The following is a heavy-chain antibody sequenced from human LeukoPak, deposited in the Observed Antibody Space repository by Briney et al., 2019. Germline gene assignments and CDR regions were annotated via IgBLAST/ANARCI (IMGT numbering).Heavy chain of an antibody. D-gene: IGHD3-22*01. CDR1: GYTFTSYG. Sequence: KHGESLKISCKGSGYTFTSYGISWVRQAPGQGLEWMGWISAYNGNTNYAQKLQGRVTMTTDTSTSTAYMELRSLRSDDTAVYYCARCGDSSGYYSLADAFDIWGQGTMVTVSS. J-gene: IGHJ3*02. CDR2: ISAYNGNT. V-gene: IGHV1-18*01. CDR3: ARCGDSSGYYSLADAFDI.